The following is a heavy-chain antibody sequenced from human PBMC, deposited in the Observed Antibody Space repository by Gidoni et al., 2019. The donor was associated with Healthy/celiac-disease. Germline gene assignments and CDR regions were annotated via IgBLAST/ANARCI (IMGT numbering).Heavy chain of an antibody. D-gene: IGHD6-19*01. V-gene: IGHV3-64D*09. Sequence: EVQLVESGGGLVQHGGYRRLACSGSGFTFSSYAMHWVRQAPGKGLEYVSAISSNGGSTYYADSVKGRFTISRDNSKNTLYLQMSSLRAEDTAVYYCVKGPGAVEMWGQGTLVTVSS. CDR2: ISSNGGST. CDR1: GFTFSSYA. CDR3: VKGPGAVEM. J-gene: IGHJ4*02.